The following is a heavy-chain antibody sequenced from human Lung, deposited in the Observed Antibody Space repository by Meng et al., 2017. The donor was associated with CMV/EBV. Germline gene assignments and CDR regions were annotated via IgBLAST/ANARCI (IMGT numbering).Heavy chain of an antibody. Sequence: GESXKISXAASGFTFSSYVMTWVRQAPGKGLEWVSGIGPSGGNTYYADSVKGRFTNSRDNSRNTLYLQMNGLRAEDTAVYYCAKAGYSSSWYVFDYWGQGXLVTVSS. J-gene: IGHJ4*02. V-gene: IGHV3-23*01. D-gene: IGHD6-13*01. CDR2: IGPSGGNT. CDR1: GFTFSSYV. CDR3: AKAGYSSSWYVFDY.